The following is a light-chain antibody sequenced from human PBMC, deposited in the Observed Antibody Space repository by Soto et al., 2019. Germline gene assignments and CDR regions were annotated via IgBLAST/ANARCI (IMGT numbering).Light chain of an antibody. CDR3: QQSFGTTWT. CDR1: QTILTY. J-gene: IGKJ1*01. CDR2: AAS. V-gene: IGKV1-39*01. Sequence: DIQMTQSPSSLSASVGDTVTITCRASQTILTYLNWYQQKPGKAPKPLSYAASSLQSGVPSRFSGGGSATDFTLTISSLQPEDFATYYCQQSFGTTWTFGRGTKVDIK.